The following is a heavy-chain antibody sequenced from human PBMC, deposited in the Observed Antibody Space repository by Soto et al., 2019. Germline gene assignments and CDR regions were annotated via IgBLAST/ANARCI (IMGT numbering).Heavy chain of an antibody. D-gene: IGHD2-15*01. V-gene: IGHV3-74*01. CDR1: GFTFSSYW. CDR2: INSDGSST. CDR3: ARDGYCSGGSCYSDYYYYYYMDV. Sequence: PGGSLRLSCAAPGFTFSSYWMHWVRQAPGKGLAWVSRINSDGSSTSCADSVKGRFTISRDNAKNTLYLQMNSLRAEDTAVYYCARDGYCSGGSCYSDYYYYYYMDVWGKGTTVTVSS. J-gene: IGHJ6*03.